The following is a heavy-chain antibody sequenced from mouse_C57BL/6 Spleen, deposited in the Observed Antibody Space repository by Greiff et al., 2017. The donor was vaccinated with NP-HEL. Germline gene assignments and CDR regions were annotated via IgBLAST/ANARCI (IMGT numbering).Heavy chain of an antibody. CDR2: IYPGDGDT. V-gene: IGHV1-82*01. CDR3: ARDNWDYAMDY. Sequence: VQLQQSGPELVKPGASVKISCKASGYAFSSSWMNWVKQRPGKGLEWIGRIYPGDGDTNYNGKFKGKATLTADKSSSTAYMQLSSLTSEDSAVYFCARDNWDYAMDYWGQGTSVTVSS. CDR1: GYAFSSSW. D-gene: IGHD4-1*01. J-gene: IGHJ4*01.